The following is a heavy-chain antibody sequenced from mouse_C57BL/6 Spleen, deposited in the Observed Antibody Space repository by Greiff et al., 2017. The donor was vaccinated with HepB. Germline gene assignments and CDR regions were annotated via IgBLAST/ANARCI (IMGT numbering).Heavy chain of an antibody. J-gene: IGHJ2*01. D-gene: IGHD1-1*01. CDR2: ISSGGDYI. Sequence: EVKLVESGEGLVKPGGSLKLSCAASGFTFSSYAMSWVRQTPEKRLEWVAYISSGGDYIYYADTVKGRFTISRDNARNTLYLQMSSLKSEDTAMYYCTRASITTDSYYFDYWGQGTTLTVSS. CDR1: GFTFSSYA. V-gene: IGHV5-9-1*02. CDR3: TRASITTDSYYFDY.